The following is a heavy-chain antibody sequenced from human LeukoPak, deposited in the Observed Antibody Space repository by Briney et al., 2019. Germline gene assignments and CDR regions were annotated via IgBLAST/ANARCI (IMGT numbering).Heavy chain of an antibody. CDR1: GCTFSSYG. CDR2: IWYDGSNK. J-gene: IGHJ4*02. D-gene: IGHD3-22*01. Sequence: PGRSLRLSCAASGCTFSSYGMHWVRQAPGKGLEGVAVIWYDGSNKYYADPVKGRFTISRDNSKNTLYLQMNSLRAEDTAVYYCARSSGQPPPSDYWGQGTLVTVSS. CDR3: ARSSGQPPPSDY. V-gene: IGHV3-33*01.